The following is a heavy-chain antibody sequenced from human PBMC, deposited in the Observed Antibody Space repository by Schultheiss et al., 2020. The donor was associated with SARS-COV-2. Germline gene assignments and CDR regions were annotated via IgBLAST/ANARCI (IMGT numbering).Heavy chain of an antibody. CDR2: IYYSGNT. D-gene: IGHD3-16*01. Sequence: SETLSLTCAVSGGSISSYYWSWIRQPPGKGLEWIGSIYYSGNTNYNPSLKSRFTISVDKSKNQFSLKLAPVTAADTAVYFCARGQRRPVWWFDPWGQGTLVTVSS. CDR3: ARGQRRPVWWFDP. CDR1: GGSISSYY. J-gene: IGHJ5*02. V-gene: IGHV4-59*12.